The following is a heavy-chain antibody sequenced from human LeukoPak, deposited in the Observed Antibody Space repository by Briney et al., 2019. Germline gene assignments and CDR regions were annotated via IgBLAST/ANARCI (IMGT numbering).Heavy chain of an antibody. Sequence: SETLSLTCGVSGRSFGAYYWTWVRQPPGKGLEWIGEINPSGRTNYNPSLKSRVTMSVDTTKNQFSLSLTSVIAADTAVYYCARVGRWLQLRRESYYYLDVWGKGTTVTVSS. CDR3: ARVGRWLQLRRESYYYLDV. J-gene: IGHJ6*03. V-gene: IGHV4-34*01. CDR2: INPSGRT. CDR1: GRSFGAYY. D-gene: IGHD5-24*01.